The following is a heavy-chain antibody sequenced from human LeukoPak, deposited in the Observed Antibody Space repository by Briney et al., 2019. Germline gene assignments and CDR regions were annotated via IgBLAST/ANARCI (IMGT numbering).Heavy chain of an antibody. J-gene: IGHJ4*02. D-gene: IGHD5-18*01. CDR3: SIXXRGYSYGYGSTFDY. V-gene: IGHV3-53*01. CDR2: IYSDNT. CDR1: GFTVSSNS. Sequence: GGSLRLSCTVSGFTVSSNSMSWVRQAPGKGLEWVSFIYSDNTHYSDSVKGRFTISRDNSKNTLYLQMNSLRAEDTAEYYFSIXXRGYSYGYGSTFDYWGQGTLVTVSS.